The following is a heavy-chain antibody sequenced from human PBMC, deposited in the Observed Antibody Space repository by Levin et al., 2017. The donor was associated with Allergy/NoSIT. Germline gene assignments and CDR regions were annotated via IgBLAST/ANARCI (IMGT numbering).Heavy chain of an antibody. Sequence: GESLKISCAATGFTFNTYSMQWVRQAPGKGLEWVSYISSSSSNILYAGSVKGRFTVSRDNANNLLYLQMHSLRVEDTAVYYCARDVGYCRGGSCLPLDYWGQGTLVSVSS. CDR2: ISSSSSNI. V-gene: IGHV3-48*01. CDR3: ARDVGYCRGGSCLPLDY. J-gene: IGHJ4*02. CDR1: GFTFNTYS. D-gene: IGHD2-15*01.